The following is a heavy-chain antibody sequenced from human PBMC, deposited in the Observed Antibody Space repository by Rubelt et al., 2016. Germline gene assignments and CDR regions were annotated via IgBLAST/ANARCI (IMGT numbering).Heavy chain of an antibody. CDR1: GGSISSSSYY. CDR2: IYYSGST. D-gene: IGHD2/OR15-2a*01. CDR3: ARHEIGAGFY. Sequence: QVQLQESGPGLVKPSETLSLTCTVSGGSISSSSYYWGWIRQPPGKGLEWIGSIYYSGSTYYNPSLKSRVTISVDTSKNQFSLKLSSVTAADTAVYYCARHEIGAGFYWGQGTLVTVSS. J-gene: IGHJ4*02. V-gene: IGHV4-39*01.